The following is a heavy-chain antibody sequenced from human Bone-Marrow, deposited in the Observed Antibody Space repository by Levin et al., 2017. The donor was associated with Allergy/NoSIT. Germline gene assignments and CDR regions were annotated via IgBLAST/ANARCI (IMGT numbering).Heavy chain of an antibody. CDR2: IRSNTDGGTA. J-gene: IGHJ4*02. V-gene: IGHV3-15*01. CDR1: EFTFSKAW. Sequence: PGGSLRLSCAASEFTFSKAWMSWVRQAPGKGLEWIGRIRSNTDGGTADYTAPVKGRFSISRDDSENTLYLQMNSLKDEDTAVYYCSSHGDSGSAPQFDYWGQGTLVTVSS. CDR3: SSHGDSGSAPQFDY. D-gene: IGHD3-22*01.